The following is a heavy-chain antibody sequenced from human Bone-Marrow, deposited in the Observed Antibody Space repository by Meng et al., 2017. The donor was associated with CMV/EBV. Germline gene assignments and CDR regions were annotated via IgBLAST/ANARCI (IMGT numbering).Heavy chain of an antibody. V-gene: IGHV4-34*01. CDR3: ARGGYCSSTSCYRGVVRSYYYYGMDV. D-gene: IGHD2-2*02. J-gene: IGHJ6*02. CDR2: INHSGST. CDR1: GGSFSGYY. Sequence: SETLSLTCAVYGGSFSGYYWSWIRQPPGKGLEWIGEINHSGSTNYNPSLKSRVTISVDTSKNQFSLKLSSVTAADTAVYYCARGGYCSSTSCYRGVVRSYYYYGMDVWGQGTTVAFSS.